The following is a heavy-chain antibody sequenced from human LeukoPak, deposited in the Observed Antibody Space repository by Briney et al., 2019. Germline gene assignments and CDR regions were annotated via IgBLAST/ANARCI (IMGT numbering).Heavy chain of an antibody. V-gene: IGHV4-4*09. CDR2: IYTSGST. CDR3: ARHAQDIVVVPAALGAFDI. J-gene: IGHJ3*02. CDR1: GGSISSYY. D-gene: IGHD2-2*01. Sequence: PSETLSLTCTVSGGSISSYYWSWIRQPPGKGLEWIGYIYTSGSTNNNPSLKSRVTISVDTSKNQFSLKLSSVTAADTAVYYCARHAQDIVVVPAALGAFDIWGQGTMVTVSS.